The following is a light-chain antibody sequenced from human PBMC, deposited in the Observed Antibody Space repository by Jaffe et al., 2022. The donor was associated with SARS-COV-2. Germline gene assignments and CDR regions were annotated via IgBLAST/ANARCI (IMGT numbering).Light chain of an antibody. Sequence: QSVLTQPPSASGTPGQRVTISCSGSSSNIGRNPVNWYQHLPGATPKVLIYSNNQRPSGVPDRLSGSKSGTSASLAISGLQSEDEADYYCAVWDDSLNGWVFGGGTKVTVL. CDR2: SNN. CDR1: SSNIGRNP. V-gene: IGLV1-44*01. CDR3: AVWDDSLNGWV. J-gene: IGLJ3*02.